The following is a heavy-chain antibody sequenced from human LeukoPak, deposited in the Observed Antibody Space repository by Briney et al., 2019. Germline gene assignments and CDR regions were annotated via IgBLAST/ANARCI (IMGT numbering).Heavy chain of an antibody. Sequence: ASVKVSCKASGYTFTSYYMHRVRQAPGQGLEWMGIINPSGGSTSYAQKFQGGVTMTRDTSTSTVYMELSSLRSEDTAVYYCARDIDYGSGSYYIDYWGQGTLVTVSS. CDR1: GYTFTSYY. CDR3: ARDIDYGSGSYYIDY. D-gene: IGHD3-10*01. CDR2: INPSGGST. V-gene: IGHV1-46*01. J-gene: IGHJ4*02.